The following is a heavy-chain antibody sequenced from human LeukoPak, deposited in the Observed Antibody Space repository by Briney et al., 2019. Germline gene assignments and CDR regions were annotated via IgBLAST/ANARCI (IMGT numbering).Heavy chain of an antibody. J-gene: IGHJ4*02. D-gene: IGHD6-13*01. V-gene: IGHV3-11*01. CDR3: ARAPIAAAGTFFDQ. Sequence: GSLRLSCAASGFPFRYYYISWIRPAPGKGLEGVSSISSSGSTIYYADSVKGRFTISRDNAKNLLYLQMNSLRAEDTAVYYCARAPIAAAGTFFDQWGQGTLVTVSS. CDR2: ISSSGSTI. CDR1: GFPFRYYY.